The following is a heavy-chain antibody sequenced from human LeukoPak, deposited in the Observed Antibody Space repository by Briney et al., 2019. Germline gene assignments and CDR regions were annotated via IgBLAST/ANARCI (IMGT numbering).Heavy chain of an antibody. D-gene: IGHD2-2*02. CDR2: INPSGGST. Sequence: GASVKVSCKASGYTFASYYMHWVRQAPGQGLEWMGIINPSGGSTSYAQKFQGRVTMTRDTSTSTVYMELSSLRSEDTAVYYCARARYCSSTSCYMELDYWGQGTLVTVSS. J-gene: IGHJ4*02. CDR3: ARARYCSSTSCYMELDY. V-gene: IGHV1-46*01. CDR1: GYTFASYY.